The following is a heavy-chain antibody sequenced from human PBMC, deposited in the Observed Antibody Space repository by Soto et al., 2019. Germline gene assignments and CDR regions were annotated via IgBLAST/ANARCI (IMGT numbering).Heavy chain of an antibody. V-gene: IGHV3-30*18. CDR2: VSYDGSHK. CDR1: GFTFSSCA. Sequence: PGGSLGLSCAASGFTFSSCAMTWVRLAPGKGLEWVAIVSYDGSHKYYADSVKGRFTISRDNSKNTLYLQMNSLRAEDTAVYYCAKEGLVYDSSGPIRFDPWGQGTLVTVSS. D-gene: IGHD3-22*01. J-gene: IGHJ5*02. CDR3: AKEGLVYDSSGPIRFDP.